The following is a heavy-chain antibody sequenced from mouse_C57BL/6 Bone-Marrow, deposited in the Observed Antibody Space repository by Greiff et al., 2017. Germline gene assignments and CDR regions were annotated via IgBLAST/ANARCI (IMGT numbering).Heavy chain of an antibody. V-gene: IGHV5-4*01. CDR1: GFTFSSYA. D-gene: IGHD3-2*02. Sequence: DVKLVESGGGLVKPGGSLKLSCAASGFTFSSYAMSWVRQTPEKRLEWVATISDGGSYTYYPDNVKGRFTISRDNAKNNLYLQMSHLKSEDTAMYYCAREGSSGPKYYFDYWGQGTTLTVSS. J-gene: IGHJ2*01. CDR2: ISDGGSYT. CDR3: AREGSSGPKYYFDY.